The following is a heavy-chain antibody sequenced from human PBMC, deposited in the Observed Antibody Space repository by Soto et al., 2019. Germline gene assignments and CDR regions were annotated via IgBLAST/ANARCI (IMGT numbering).Heavy chain of an antibody. D-gene: IGHD5-12*01. Sequence: GGSLRLSCAASEFTFSSYSMNWVRQAPGKGLEWVSYIDSSSSIKNYADSVKGRFTISRDNAKNSLYLQMNSLRDEDTAVYYCARDDIVSSVGYAFDIWGQGTMVTVSS. CDR2: IDSSSSIK. CDR3: ARDDIVSSVGYAFDI. J-gene: IGHJ3*02. CDR1: EFTFSSYS. V-gene: IGHV3-48*02.